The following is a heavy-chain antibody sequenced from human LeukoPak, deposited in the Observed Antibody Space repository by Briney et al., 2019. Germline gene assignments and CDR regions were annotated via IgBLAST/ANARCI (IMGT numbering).Heavy chain of an antibody. D-gene: IGHD3-22*01. CDR3: ARGALYYYDSSGYPY. CDR1: GFTFSSYW. J-gene: IGHJ4*02. V-gene: IGHV3-74*01. Sequence: GGSLRLSCAASGFTFSSYWMHWVRQAPGKGLVWVSRINSDGSSTSYADSVKGRFTISRDNAKNTLYLQMNSLRAEDTAVYYCARGALYYYDSSGYPYWGQGTLVTVSS. CDR2: INSDGSST.